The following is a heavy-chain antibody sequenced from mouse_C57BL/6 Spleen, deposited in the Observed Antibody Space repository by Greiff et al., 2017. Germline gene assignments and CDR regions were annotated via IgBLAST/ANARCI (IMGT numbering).Heavy chain of an antibody. CDR1: GYTFTSYW. CDR2: IHPNSGST. V-gene: IGHV1-64*01. D-gene: IGHD2-10*02. CDR3: AREGYDPSWFAY. Sequence: QVQLQQPGAELVKPGASVKLSCKASGYTFTSYWMHWVKQRPGQGLEWIGMIHPNSGSTNYNEKFKSKATLTVDKSSSTAYMQLSSLTSEDSAVXYCAREGYDPSWFAYWGQGTLVTVSA. J-gene: IGHJ3*01.